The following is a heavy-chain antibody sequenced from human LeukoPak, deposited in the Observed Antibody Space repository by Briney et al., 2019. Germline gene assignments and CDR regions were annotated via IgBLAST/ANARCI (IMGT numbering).Heavy chain of an antibody. CDR2: INPSGGST. J-gene: IGHJ5*02. Sequence: ASVKVSCKAFGYTFISYYMHWVRQAPGQGLEWMGRINPSGGSTSYAQKFQGRVTMTRDTSTSTVYMELSSLRSEDTAVYYCARDVIDSSSSWYRRWFDPWGQGTLVTVSS. D-gene: IGHD6-13*01. V-gene: IGHV1-46*01. CDR1: GYTFISYY. CDR3: ARDVIDSSSSWYRRWFDP.